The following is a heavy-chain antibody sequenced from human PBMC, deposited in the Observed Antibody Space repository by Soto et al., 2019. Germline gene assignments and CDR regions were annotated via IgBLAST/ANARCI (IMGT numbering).Heavy chain of an antibody. Sequence: LGESLKISWQVSGYSFTYFWISWVREIPGKGLEWMGRIDPGDSDTIYSPSFQGHVTISVDKSSSTSYLQWGSLKASDPAIYYCANGGGYSYYDMGAWGQGHRVTVSS. CDR3: ANGGGYSYYDMGA. V-gene: IGHV5-10-1*01. CDR1: GYSFTYFW. J-gene: IGHJ6*01. CDR2: IDPGDSDT.